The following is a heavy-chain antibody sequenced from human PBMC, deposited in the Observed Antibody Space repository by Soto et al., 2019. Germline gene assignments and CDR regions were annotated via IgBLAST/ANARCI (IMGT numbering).Heavy chain of an antibody. CDR2: IVVGSGNT. CDR3: AADLRYCSGGSCSGRYYYYYYVMDG. D-gene: IGHD2-15*01. J-gene: IGHJ6*02. Sequence: SVKVSCKASGYTFTSYDINWERQARGQRLEWIGWIVVGSGNTNYAQKFQERVTITRDMSTSTAYMELSSLRSEDTAVYYCAADLRYCSGGSCSGRYYYYYYVMDGWGQRTTVTVAS. CDR1: GYTFTSYD. V-gene: IGHV1-58*02.